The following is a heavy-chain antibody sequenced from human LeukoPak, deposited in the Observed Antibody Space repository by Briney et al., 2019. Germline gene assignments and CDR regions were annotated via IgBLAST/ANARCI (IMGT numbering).Heavy chain of an antibody. CDR3: ARVLTGYSYYYYYYMDV. V-gene: IGHV3-21*01. J-gene: IGHJ6*03. Sequence: GGSLRLSCVASGFTFSGYSMNWVRQAPGKGLEWVSLITTTSSYIYYADSVKGRFTISRDNAKNSLYLQMNSLRAGDTAVYYCARVLTGYSYYYYYYMDVWGKGTTVTVSS. CDR2: ITTTSSYI. CDR1: GFTFSGYS. D-gene: IGHD3-9*01.